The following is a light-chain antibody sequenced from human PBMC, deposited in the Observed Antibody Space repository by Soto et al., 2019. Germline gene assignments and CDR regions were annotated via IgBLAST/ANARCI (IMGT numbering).Light chain of an antibody. CDR1: QSISSW. V-gene: IGKV1-5*03. CDR3: QQYHSYSLT. Sequence: DIQMTQSPSTLSASVGDRVTITCRASQSISSWLAWYQQQPGKAPKLLIYKASSLEGGVPSRFSGSGSGTDFTLTISSLQPVDFATYYCQQYHSYSLTFGGGTKVDIK. CDR2: KAS. J-gene: IGKJ4*01.